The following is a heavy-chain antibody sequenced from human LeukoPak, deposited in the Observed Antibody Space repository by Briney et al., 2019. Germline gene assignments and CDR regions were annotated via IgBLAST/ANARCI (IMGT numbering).Heavy chain of an antibody. V-gene: IGHV3-23*01. CDR1: GFTFSSYS. D-gene: IGHD3-10*01. Sequence: GGSLRLSCAASGFTFSSYSMNWVRQAPGKGLEWVSAISGSGGSTYYADSVKGRFTISRDNSKNTLYLQMNSLRAEDTAVYYCAKGEYYYGPGNGMDVWGQGTTVTVSS. J-gene: IGHJ6*02. CDR3: AKGEYYYGPGNGMDV. CDR2: ISGSGGST.